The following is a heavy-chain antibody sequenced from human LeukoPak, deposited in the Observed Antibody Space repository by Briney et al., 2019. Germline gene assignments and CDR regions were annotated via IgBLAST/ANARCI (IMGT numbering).Heavy chain of an antibody. Sequence: GSLRLSCAASGFTFSSYSMNWVRQAPGKGLEWVSCITSRSSTIYYADAVKGRFTISRDNAKNSLYLQMNSLRAEDTAVYYCARASTTVSKQSDYWGQGTLVTVSP. V-gene: IGHV3-48*01. CDR3: ARASTTVSKQSDY. CDR1: GFTFSSYS. J-gene: IGHJ4*02. CDR2: ITSRSSTI. D-gene: IGHD4-11*01.